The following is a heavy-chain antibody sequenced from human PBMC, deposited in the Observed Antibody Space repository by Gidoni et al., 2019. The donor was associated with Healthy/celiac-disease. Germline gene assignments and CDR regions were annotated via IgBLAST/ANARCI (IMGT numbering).Heavy chain of an antibody. CDR1: GYTFPGYY. Sequence: QVQLVQSGAEVKKPGASVKVSCKASGYTFPGYYMHWVRQAPGQGLEWMGWINPNSGGTNYAQKFQGWVTMTRDTSISTAYMELSRLRSDDTAVYYCARDGGEEDGYNYHWFDPWGQGTLVTVSS. V-gene: IGHV1-2*04. CDR3: ARDGGEEDGYNYHWFDP. CDR2: INPNSGGT. D-gene: IGHD5-12*01. J-gene: IGHJ5*02.